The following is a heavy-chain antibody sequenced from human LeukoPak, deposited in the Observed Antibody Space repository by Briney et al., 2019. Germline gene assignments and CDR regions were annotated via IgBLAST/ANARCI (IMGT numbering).Heavy chain of an antibody. CDR2: VSYRGNA. J-gene: IGHJ3*02. CDR1: GGSISSYY. Sequence: SETLSLTCTVSGGSISSYYWGWVRQPPGRGLEWIGSVSYRGNAYYPPSLESRVTLSIDTSKNQFSLRPRSVTAADTAAFYCARQRGGYIQAFDIWGQGTMVTVSS. V-gene: IGHV4-39*01. D-gene: IGHD5-12*01. CDR3: ARQRGGYIQAFDI.